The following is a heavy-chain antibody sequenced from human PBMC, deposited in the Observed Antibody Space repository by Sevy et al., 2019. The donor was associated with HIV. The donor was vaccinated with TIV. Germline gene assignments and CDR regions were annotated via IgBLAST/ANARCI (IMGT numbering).Heavy chain of an antibody. CDR2: IRNSGDTT. D-gene: IGHD6-13*01. CDR3: VKGGSISATGNDAFDI. J-gene: IGHJ3*02. V-gene: IGHV3-23*01. CDR1: GFTFSNYG. Sequence: GGSLRLSCAASGFTFSNYGMNWVRQAPGKGLEWVSVIRNSGDTTYYADSVKGRFTISRDNSENTLYLQMNSLRAEDTAVYYCVKGGSISATGNDAFDIWGQWTMVTVSS.